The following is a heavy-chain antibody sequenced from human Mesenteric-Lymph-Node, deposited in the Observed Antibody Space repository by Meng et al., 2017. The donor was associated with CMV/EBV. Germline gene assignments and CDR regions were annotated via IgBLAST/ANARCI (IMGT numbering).Heavy chain of an antibody. CDR1: GYTFTSYD. CDR2: MNPNSGNT. D-gene: IGHD4-23*01. Sequence: ASVKVSCKPSGYTFTSYDINWVRQATGQGLEWMGWMNPNSGNTVYAQKFQGRLTMTRDTSISTAYMEVSSLRSDDTAVYYCARTTYYAGNYFDYWGQGTLVTVSS. V-gene: IGHV1-8*01. J-gene: IGHJ4*02. CDR3: ARTTYYAGNYFDY.